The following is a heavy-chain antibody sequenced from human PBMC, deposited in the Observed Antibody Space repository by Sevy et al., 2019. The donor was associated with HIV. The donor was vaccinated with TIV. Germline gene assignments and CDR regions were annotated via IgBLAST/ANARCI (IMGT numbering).Heavy chain of an antibody. CDR1: GFTFSSYE. V-gene: IGHV3-13*01. J-gene: IGHJ3*02. CDR2: IVIAGDT. D-gene: IGHD6-25*01. CDR3: AREGGSSDSDGFDI. Sequence: GGSLRLSCAASGFTFSSYEMHWVRQLRGGGLEWVSGIVIAGDTFYEDSVRGRINISRENARNSLHLQMNSLRAGDSATYYCAREGGSSDSDGFDIWGQGTMVTVSS.